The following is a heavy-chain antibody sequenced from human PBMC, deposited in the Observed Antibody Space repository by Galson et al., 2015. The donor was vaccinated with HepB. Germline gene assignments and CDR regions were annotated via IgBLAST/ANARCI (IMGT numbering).Heavy chain of an antibody. CDR1: GFSFSSYA. CDR2: ISGTGGYTT. D-gene: IGHD1-26*01. CDR3: AKDGWEGFSYYYYMDV. Sequence: SLRLSCATSGFSFSSYAMSWVRQAPGKGLEWVSSISGTGGYTTSYADSVKGRFTISRDNSKSTLQLQMNTLRAEYTAVYYCAKDGWEGFSYYYYMDVWGKGTTVTVS. J-gene: IGHJ6*03. V-gene: IGHV3-23*01.